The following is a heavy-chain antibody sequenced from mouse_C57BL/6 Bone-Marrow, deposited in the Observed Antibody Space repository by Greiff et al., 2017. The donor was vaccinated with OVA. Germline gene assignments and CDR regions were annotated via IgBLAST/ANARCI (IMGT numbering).Heavy chain of an antibody. D-gene: IGHD4-1*01. CDR1: GYSITSGYY. V-gene: IGHV3-6*01. Sequence: EVKLMESGPGLVKPSQSLSLTCSVTGYSITSGYYWNWIRQFPGNKLEWMGYISYDGSNNYNPSLKNRISITRDTTKNQFFLKLNSVTTEDTATYYCARYRNWDEFFAYWGQGTLVTVSA. CDR3: ARYRNWDEFFAY. J-gene: IGHJ3*01. CDR2: ISYDGSN.